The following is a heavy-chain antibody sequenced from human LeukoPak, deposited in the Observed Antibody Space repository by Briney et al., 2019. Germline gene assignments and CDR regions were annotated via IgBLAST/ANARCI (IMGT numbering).Heavy chain of an antibody. J-gene: IGHJ4*02. D-gene: IGHD3-10*01. CDR1: GFTFSDYY. Sequence: GGSLRLSCAASGFTFSDYYMNWIRQAPGKGLEWVSYISRGGSTVYYADSVKGRFTISRDIAKNSLYLQMNSLRAEDTAVYFCARDGEGGNYWGQGTLVTVSS. CDR2: ISRGGSTV. CDR3: ARDGEGGNY. V-gene: IGHV3-11*01.